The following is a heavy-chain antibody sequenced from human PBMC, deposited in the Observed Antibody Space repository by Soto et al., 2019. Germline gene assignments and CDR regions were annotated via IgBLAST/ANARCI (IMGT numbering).Heavy chain of an antibody. CDR1: GFTFSSYG. D-gene: IGHD6-19*01. CDR3: ARGQWLSSAGVSDAFDI. J-gene: IGHJ3*02. V-gene: IGHV3-33*01. Sequence: GGSLRLSCAASGFTFSSYGMHWVRQAPGKGLEWVAVIWYDGSNKYYADSVKGRFTISRDNSKNTLYLQMNSLRAEDTAVYYCARGQWLSSAGVSDAFDIWGQGTMVTVSS. CDR2: IWYDGSNK.